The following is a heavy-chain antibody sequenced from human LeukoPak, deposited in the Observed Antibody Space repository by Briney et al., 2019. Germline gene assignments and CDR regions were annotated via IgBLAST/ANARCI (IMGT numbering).Heavy chain of an antibody. V-gene: IGHV5-51*01. J-gene: IGHJ4*02. D-gene: IGHD5-18*01. CDR1: RYRFTVYW. CDR2: IYSGDSEA. Sequence: GESLKISCKASRYRFTVYWIAWVRQMPGKGLEWMGSIYSGDSEARYSPSSQGQVTMSVDKSISTAYLQWGSLKASDTATYYCARHYTAMTQFDYWGQGTLVTVSS. CDR3: ARHYTAMTQFDY.